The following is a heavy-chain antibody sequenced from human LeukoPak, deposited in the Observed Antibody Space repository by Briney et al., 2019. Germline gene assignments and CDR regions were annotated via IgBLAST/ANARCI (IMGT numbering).Heavy chain of an antibody. CDR2: IYHSGST. V-gene: IGHV4-38-2*02. D-gene: IGHD2-21*02. Sequence: SETLSLTCAVSGYSISSGYYWGWIRQPPGKALEGIGSIYHSGSTYYNPSLKSRVTISVDTSKNQFSLNLISVTAADTAVYYCARDRVVVTAIPYYFDYWGQGTLVTVSS. CDR1: GYSISSGYY. J-gene: IGHJ4*02. CDR3: ARDRVVVTAIPYYFDY.